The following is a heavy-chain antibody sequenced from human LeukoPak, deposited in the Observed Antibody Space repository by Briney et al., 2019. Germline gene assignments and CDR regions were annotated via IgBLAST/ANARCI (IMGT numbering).Heavy chain of an antibody. V-gene: IGHV5-10-1*01. CDR2: IDPSDSYT. D-gene: IGHD6-6*01. CDR1: GYSFSSYW. CDR3: ARPIGSSFDY. Sequence: GESLKFSCKGSGYSFSSYWISWVRQMPGKGLEWMGRIDPSDSYTNYSPSFQGHVTISADKSISTAYLQWSSLKASDSAMYYCARPIGSSFDYWGQGTLVTVSS. J-gene: IGHJ4*02.